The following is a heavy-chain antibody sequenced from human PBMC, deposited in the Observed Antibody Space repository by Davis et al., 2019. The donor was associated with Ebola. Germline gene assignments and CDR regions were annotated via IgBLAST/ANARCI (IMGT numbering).Heavy chain of an antibody. CDR3: ARAPYSGSYYADY. Sequence: PGGSLRLSCAASGFTFSSYSMNWVRQAPGKGLEWVSYISSSSSTIYYADSVKGRFTISRDNAKNSLYLQMNSLRAEDTAVYYCARAPYSGSYYADYWGQGTLVTVSS. V-gene: IGHV3-48*01. J-gene: IGHJ4*02. D-gene: IGHD1-26*01. CDR2: ISSSSSTI. CDR1: GFTFSSYS.